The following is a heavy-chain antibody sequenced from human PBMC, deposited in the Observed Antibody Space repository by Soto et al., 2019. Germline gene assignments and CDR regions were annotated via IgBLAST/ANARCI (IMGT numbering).Heavy chain of an antibody. CDR3: AREMNYYDTSGDSYFDY. D-gene: IGHD3-22*01. Sequence: QVQLQESGPGLVKPSQTLSLTCTVSGGSISSGTYHWTWIRQHPEKGLEWIGYIYYGGSTYYNPSLKSRVTISVDTSKNQFSLRLSSVTAADTAVYYCAREMNYYDTSGDSYFDYWGQGTLVTVSS. CDR2: IYYGGST. V-gene: IGHV4-31*03. CDR1: GGSISSGTYH. J-gene: IGHJ4*02.